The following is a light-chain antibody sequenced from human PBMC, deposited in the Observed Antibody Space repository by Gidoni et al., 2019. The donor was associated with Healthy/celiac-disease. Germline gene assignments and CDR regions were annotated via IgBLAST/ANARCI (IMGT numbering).Light chain of an antibody. Sequence: DIVMTQSPDSLAVSLGERATINCKSSQIVLYSSNNKNYLAWYQQKPGQPPKLLMYWVSTRESGVPDRFSGSGSGTDFTLTISSLQAEDVAVYYCQQYYSTPPLTFGGXTKLEIK. J-gene: IGKJ4*01. CDR2: WVS. CDR1: QIVLYSSNNKNY. CDR3: QQYYSTPPLT. V-gene: IGKV4-1*01.